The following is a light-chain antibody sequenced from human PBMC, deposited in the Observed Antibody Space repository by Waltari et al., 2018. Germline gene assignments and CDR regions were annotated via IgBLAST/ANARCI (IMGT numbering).Light chain of an antibody. CDR1: QDINNY. CDR3: HQYDNLPFT. Sequence: DIQMTQSPSSLSASVGDRVTITCQANQDINNYLNWYQQKPGKAPKLLIYDASSLETGVPSRFSGSGSGSQFTFTISSLQPEDIATYYCHQYDNLPFTFGPGTKVDIK. V-gene: IGKV1-33*01. J-gene: IGKJ3*01. CDR2: DAS.